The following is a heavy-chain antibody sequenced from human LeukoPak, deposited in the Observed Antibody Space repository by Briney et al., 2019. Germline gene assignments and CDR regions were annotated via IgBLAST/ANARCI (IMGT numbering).Heavy chain of an antibody. CDR1: GYTFTSYG. CDR2: ISAYNGNT. V-gene: IGHV1-18*01. Sequence: ASVKVSCKASGYTFTSYGISWVRQAPGQGLESMGWISAYNGNTNYAQKLQGRVTMTTDTSTSTAYMELRSLRSDDTAVYYCARVFYDYYYYYMDVWGKGTTVTVSS. D-gene: IGHD2/OR15-2a*01. J-gene: IGHJ6*03. CDR3: ARVFYDYYYYYMDV.